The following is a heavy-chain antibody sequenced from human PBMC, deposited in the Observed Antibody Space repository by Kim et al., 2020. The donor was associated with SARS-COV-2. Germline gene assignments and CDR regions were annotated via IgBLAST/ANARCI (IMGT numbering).Heavy chain of an antibody. V-gene: IGHV1-69*04. D-gene: IGHD1-26*01. CDR3: ARDRGSWDWYFDL. CDR2: IIPILGIA. J-gene: IGHJ2*01. Sequence: SVKVSCKASGGTFSSYAISWVRQAPGQRLEWMGRIIPILGIANYAQKLQGGVTITADKSTSTAYMELSSLRSEDTAVYYCARDRGSWDWYFDLWGRGTL. CDR1: GGTFSSYA.